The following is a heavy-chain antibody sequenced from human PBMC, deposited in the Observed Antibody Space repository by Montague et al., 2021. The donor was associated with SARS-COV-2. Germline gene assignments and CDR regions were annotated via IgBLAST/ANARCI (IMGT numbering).Heavy chain of an antibody. CDR2: IYGATGRT. CDR1: GFPFSSSA. D-gene: IGHD3/OR15-3a*01. J-gene: IGHJ4*02. V-gene: IGHV3-23*03. Sequence: SRSLSLSASGFPFSSSALSWVRQAPGKGLEWVSNIYGATGRTFYADSVKGRFTMSRDNSKNTLYLQMNSLRVDDTAVYYCAKVDSVFPWGQGTLVTVSS. CDR3: AKVDSVFP.